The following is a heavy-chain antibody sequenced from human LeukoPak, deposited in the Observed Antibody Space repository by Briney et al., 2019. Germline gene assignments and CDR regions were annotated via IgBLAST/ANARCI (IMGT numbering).Heavy chain of an antibody. J-gene: IGHJ5*02. CDR2: ISAYNGNT. D-gene: IGHD3-22*01. V-gene: IGHV1-18*01. CDR1: GYTFTSYG. Sequence: ASVKVSCKASGYTFTSYGISWVRQAPGQGLEWMGWISAYNGNTNYAQKLQGRVTMTTDTSTSTAYMELRSLRSDDTAVYYCARYVEEYYYSSGHYPRHSRFDPWDQGTLVTVSS. CDR3: ARYVEEYYYSSGHYPRHSRFDP.